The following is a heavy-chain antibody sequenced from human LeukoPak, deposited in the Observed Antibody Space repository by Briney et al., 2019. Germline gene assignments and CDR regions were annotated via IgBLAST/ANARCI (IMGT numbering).Heavy chain of an antibody. V-gene: IGHV1-18*01. Sequence: ASVRVSCKASGYTFTSYGISWVRQAPGQGLEWMGWISAYNGNTNYAQKLQGRVTMTTDTSTSTAYMELRSLRSDDTAVYYCARGADYCSGGSCYFDYWGQGTLVTVSS. J-gene: IGHJ4*02. D-gene: IGHD2-15*01. CDR3: ARGADYCSGGSCYFDY. CDR2: ISAYNGNT. CDR1: GYTFTSYG.